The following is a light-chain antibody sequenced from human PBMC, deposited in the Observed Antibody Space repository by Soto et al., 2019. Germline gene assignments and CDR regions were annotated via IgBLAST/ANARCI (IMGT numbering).Light chain of an antibody. V-gene: IGLV2-23*02. CDR2: EVT. J-gene: IGLJ3*02. CDR1: SSDVGNYVL. Sequence: QSALTQPASVSGSPGQSITISCTGTSSDVGNYVLVSWYQQHPGKAPKLMIYEVTQRPSGVSNRFSGSKSGNTASLTISGLQAEDEADYYCCSYAGDSTWVFGGGTKVTVL. CDR3: CSYAGDSTWV.